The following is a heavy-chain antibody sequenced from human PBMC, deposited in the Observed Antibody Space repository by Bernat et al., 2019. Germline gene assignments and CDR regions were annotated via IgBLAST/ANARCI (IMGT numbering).Heavy chain of an antibody. V-gene: IGHV5-51*01. J-gene: IGHJ4*02. D-gene: IGHD2-8*01. CDR2: IYSGDSEI. CDR3: ARHTTGINDY. CDR1: GYSFTNYW. Sequence: EVQLVQSGAEVKKPGESLKISCKGSGYSFTNYWIAWLRQMPGKGLEWMGVIYSGDSEIRYSPSFQGQVTISADTSISTADLQWSSLRASDTAMYYCARHTTGINDYWGQGTLVTISS.